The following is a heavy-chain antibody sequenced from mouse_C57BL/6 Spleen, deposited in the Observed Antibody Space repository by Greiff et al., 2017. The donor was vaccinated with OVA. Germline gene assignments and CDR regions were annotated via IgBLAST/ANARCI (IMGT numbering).Heavy chain of an antibody. CDR1: GYTFTSYG. V-gene: IGHV1-81*01. CDR2: IYPRSGNT. Sequence: VQLQQSGAELARPGASVKLSCKASGYTFTSYGISWVKQRTGQGLEWIGEIYPRSGNTYYNEKFKGKATLTADKSSSTAYMELRSLTSEDSAVDFCARPLYYYGSSYEGFAYWGQGTLVTVSA. D-gene: IGHD1-1*01. CDR3: ARPLYYYGSSYEGFAY. J-gene: IGHJ3*01.